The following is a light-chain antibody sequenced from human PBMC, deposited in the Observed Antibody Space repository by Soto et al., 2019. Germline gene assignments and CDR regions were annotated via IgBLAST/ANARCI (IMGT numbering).Light chain of an antibody. V-gene: IGKV3-20*01. CDR1: QSVSSSY. CDR2: GAS. Sequence: EIVLTQSPGTLSLSPGERATLSCRASQSVSSSYLAWYQQKPGQAPRLLIYGASSSATGIPDRFSGSGSGTDFTLTSSRLKPEDFAVYYCQQYGSSPITFGQGTRLEIK. J-gene: IGKJ5*01. CDR3: QQYGSSPIT.